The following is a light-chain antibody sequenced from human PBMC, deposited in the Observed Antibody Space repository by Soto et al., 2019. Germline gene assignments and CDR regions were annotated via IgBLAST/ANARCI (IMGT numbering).Light chain of an antibody. CDR1: SSDVGGYNY. J-gene: IGLJ3*02. Sequence: QSVLTQPASVSGSPGQSITISCTGTSSDVGGYNYVSWYQQHPGKVPKLMIYDVSNRPSGVSNRFSGSKSGNTASLTISGLQAEDEADYYCSSYTSSDTEVFGGGTKLTVL. V-gene: IGLV2-14*03. CDR3: SSYTSSDTEV. CDR2: DVS.